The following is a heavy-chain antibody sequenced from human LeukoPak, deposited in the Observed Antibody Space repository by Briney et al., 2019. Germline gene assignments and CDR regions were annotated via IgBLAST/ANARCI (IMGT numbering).Heavy chain of an antibody. D-gene: IGHD6-19*01. CDR3: ASQPRNAGYSSGWLFDY. Sequence: SETLSLTCTVSGGSISSYYWSRIRQPPGKGLEWIGYIYYSGSTNYNPSLKSRVTISVDTSKNQFSLKLSSVTAADTAVYYCASQPRNAGYSSGWLFDYWGQGTLVTVSS. CDR2: IYYSGST. CDR1: GGSISSYY. J-gene: IGHJ4*02. V-gene: IGHV4-59*01.